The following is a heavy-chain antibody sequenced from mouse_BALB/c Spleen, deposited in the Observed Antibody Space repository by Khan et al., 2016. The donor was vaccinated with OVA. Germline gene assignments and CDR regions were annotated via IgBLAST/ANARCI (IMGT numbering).Heavy chain of an antibody. CDR2: INTYTGEP. Sequence: QIQLVQSGPELKKPGETVKISCKASGYTFTNYGMNWVKQAPGKGLKWMGWINTYTGEPTYADAFKGRFAFSLETSASTAYLEINNLKNEDTATYFCARSNGNYWCVYWGQGTLVTVSA. CDR1: GYTFTNYG. V-gene: IGHV9-3-1*01. J-gene: IGHJ3*01. CDR3: ARSNGNYWCVY. D-gene: IGHD2-1*01.